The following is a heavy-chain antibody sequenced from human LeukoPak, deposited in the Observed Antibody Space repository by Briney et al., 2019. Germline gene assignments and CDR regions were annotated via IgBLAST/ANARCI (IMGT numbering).Heavy chain of an antibody. CDR2: ISGSGSST. D-gene: IGHD1-26*01. V-gene: IGHV3-23*01. CDR1: GFTFSTYA. Sequence: PGGSLRLSCAASGFTFSTYAMTWVRQAPGQGLEWVSSISGSGSSTYYADSVKGRFTISRDNSKNTLYLQMNSLRAEDTAVYYCAKVRRRWELLDAFDIWGQGTMVTVSS. CDR3: AKVRRRWELLDAFDI. J-gene: IGHJ3*02.